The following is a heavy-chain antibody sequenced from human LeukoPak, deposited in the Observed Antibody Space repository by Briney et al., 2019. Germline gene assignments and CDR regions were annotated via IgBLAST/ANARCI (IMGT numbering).Heavy chain of an antibody. CDR1: GYTFTGYY. Sequence: ASVKVSCKASGYTFTGYYMHWVRQAPGQGLEWMGWINPNSGGTNYAQKFQGRVTMTRDTSIGTAYMELSRLRSDDTVVYYCARASYDSSDYEYLQHWGQGTLVTVSS. D-gene: IGHD3-22*01. CDR3: ARASYDSSDYEYLQH. V-gene: IGHV1-2*02. J-gene: IGHJ1*01. CDR2: INPNSGGT.